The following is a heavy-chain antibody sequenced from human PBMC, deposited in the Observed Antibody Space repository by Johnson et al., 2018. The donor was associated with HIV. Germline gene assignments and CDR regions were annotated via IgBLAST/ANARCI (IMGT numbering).Heavy chain of an antibody. CDR3: AKDEAQTLASAGRDAFDF. CDR2: IRYDGDNQ. J-gene: IGHJ3*01. V-gene: IGHV3-30*02. Sequence: QVQLVESGGGLVKPGGSLRLSCAASGFTFSNAWMNWVRQAPGKGLEWVAFIRYDGDNQYYGDSVKGRFTISRDNSKNTLYLQMNSLRPEDTALYYCAKDEAQTLASAGRDAFDFWGQGTAVTV. CDR1: GFTFSNAW. D-gene: IGHD6-13*01.